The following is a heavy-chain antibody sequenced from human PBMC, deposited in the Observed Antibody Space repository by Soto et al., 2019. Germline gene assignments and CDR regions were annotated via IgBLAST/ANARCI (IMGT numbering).Heavy chain of an antibody. Sequence: SETLSLTCAVFGGSVSSETHFWSWIRQPPGKGLEWIGYIYHSGITNSNPSLKGRLTISVDKSTNHFSLSLASVTAADTAIYYCAREDMSGTYYFDSWGQGTRVTV. CDR2: IYHSGIT. D-gene: IGHD1-26*01. V-gene: IGHV4-61*03. CDR3: AREDMSGTYYFDS. J-gene: IGHJ4*02. CDR1: GGSVSSETHF.